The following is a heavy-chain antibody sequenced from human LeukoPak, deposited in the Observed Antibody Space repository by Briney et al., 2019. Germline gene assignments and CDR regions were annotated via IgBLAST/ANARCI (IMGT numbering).Heavy chain of an antibody. CDR3: VKLRTYSHTPPDY. J-gene: IGHJ4*02. Sequence: GGSLRLSCAASGFTLSNYVMSWVRQAPGKGLEYVSAISTNGHSTYYADSVKGRFTISRDNSKNTLYLQMSSLRTEDTAVYYCVKLRTYSHTPPDYWGQGTLVTVSS. CDR1: GFTLSNYV. D-gene: IGHD6-13*01. V-gene: IGHV3-64D*06. CDR2: ISTNGHST.